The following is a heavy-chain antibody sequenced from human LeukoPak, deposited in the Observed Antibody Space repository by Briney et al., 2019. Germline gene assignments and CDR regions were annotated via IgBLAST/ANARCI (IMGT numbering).Heavy chain of an antibody. D-gene: IGHD4-17*01. CDR2: IIPIFGTA. Sequence: SVKVSCKASGGTFSSYAISWVRQAPGQGLEWMGGIIPIFGTANYAQKFQGRVTMTEDTSTDTAYMELSSLRSEDTAVYYCATETVSEKGAFDIWGQGTMVTVSS. J-gene: IGHJ3*02. CDR1: GGTFSSYA. V-gene: IGHV1-69*06. CDR3: ATETVSEKGAFDI.